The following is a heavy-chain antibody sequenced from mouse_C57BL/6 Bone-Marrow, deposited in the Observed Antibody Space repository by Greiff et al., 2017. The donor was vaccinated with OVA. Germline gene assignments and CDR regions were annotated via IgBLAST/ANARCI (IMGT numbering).Heavy chain of an antibody. J-gene: IGHJ3*01. V-gene: IGHV2-2*01. D-gene: IGHD2-12*01. CDR1: GFSLTSYG. CDR2: IWSGGST. CDR3: ARRKDDGAWFAY. Sequence: VQVVESGPGLVQPSQSLSITCTVSGFSLTSYGVHWVRQSPGKGLEWLGVIWSGGSTDYNAAFISRLSISKDNSKSQVFFKMNSLQADDTAIYYCARRKDDGAWFAYWGQGTLVTVSA.